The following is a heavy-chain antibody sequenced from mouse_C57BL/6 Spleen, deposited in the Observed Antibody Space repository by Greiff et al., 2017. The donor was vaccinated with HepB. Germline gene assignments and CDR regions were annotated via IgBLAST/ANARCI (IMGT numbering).Heavy chain of an antibody. CDR3: ARPDWDGYAMDY. V-gene: IGHV1-55*01. CDR1: GYNFTSYW. Sequence: QVQLQQPGAELVKPGASVKMSCKASGYNFTSYWITWVKQRPGQGLEWIGDIYPGSGSTNYTEKFKSQATLTVYTSSSTAYMQLSSLTSEDSAVYYCARPDWDGYAMDYWGQGTSVTVSS. J-gene: IGHJ4*01. CDR2: IYPGSGST. D-gene: IGHD4-1*01.